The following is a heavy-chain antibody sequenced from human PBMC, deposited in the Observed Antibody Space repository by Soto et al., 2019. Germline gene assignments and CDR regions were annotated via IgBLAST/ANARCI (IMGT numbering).Heavy chain of an antibody. CDR3: VKDTTYGDYEVGYFDY. Sequence: GGSLRLSCAASGFTFDNYGMHWVRQAPGKGLEWVVVISFDGRNTYYADSVKGRFTISRDNSKNTLYLQMTSLRADDTAVYYCVKDTTYGDYEVGYFDYWGQGTLVTVSS. D-gene: IGHD4-17*01. CDR1: GFTFDNYG. CDR2: ISFDGRNT. V-gene: IGHV3-30*18. J-gene: IGHJ4*02.